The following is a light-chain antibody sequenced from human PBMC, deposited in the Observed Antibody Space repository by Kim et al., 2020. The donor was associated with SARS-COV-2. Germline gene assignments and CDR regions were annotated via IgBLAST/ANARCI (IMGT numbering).Light chain of an antibody. Sequence: APGKTGSNAGGGNNIGDKRVHWYRQKPGRAPVLDIYYDYNRPSGIPERVSGSNSGNTATLNISRVEAGDEADYSCQVWDSGSDQKVFGGGTQLTVL. CDR2: YDY. V-gene: IGLV3-21*04. J-gene: IGLJ3*02. CDR3: QVWDSGSDQKV. CDR1: NIGDKR.